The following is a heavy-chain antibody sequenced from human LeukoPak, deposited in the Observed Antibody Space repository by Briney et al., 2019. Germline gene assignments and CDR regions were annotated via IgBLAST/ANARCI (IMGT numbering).Heavy chain of an antibody. J-gene: IGHJ4*02. V-gene: IGHV1-2*02. CDR3: ARSYGDYPLFDY. CDR1: GYTFTGYY. CDR2: INPNSGGT. D-gene: IGHD4-17*01. Sequence: GTSVKVSCKASGYTFTGYYMHWVRQAPGQGLEWMGWINPNSGGTNYAQKFQGRVTMTRDTSISTAYMELSRLRSDDTAVYYCARSYGDYPLFDYWGQGTLVTVSS.